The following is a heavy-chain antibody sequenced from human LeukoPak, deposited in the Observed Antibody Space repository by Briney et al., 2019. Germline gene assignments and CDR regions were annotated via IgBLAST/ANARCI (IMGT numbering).Heavy chain of an antibody. CDR2: IIPIFGIA. Sequence: SVKVSCKASGGTFSSYAISWVQQAPGQGLEWMGRIIPIFGIANYAQKFQGRVTITADKSTSTAYMELSSLRSEDTAVYYCARFSGSASIGAFDIWGQGTMVTVSS. J-gene: IGHJ3*02. V-gene: IGHV1-69*04. D-gene: IGHD1-26*01. CDR3: ARFSGSASIGAFDI. CDR1: GGTFSSYA.